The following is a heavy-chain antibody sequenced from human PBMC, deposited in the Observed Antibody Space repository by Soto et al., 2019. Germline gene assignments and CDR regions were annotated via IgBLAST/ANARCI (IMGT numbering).Heavy chain of an antibody. CDR1: GVSISSYY. J-gene: IGHJ4*02. CDR3: AAGCSGRPSEF. D-gene: IGHD2-8*01. Sequence: SETLSLTCTVSGVSISSYYWSWTRHPPGKGLEWIGYIYYSGSTNYNPSLKSRVTISVDTSKNQFSLKLSSVTAADTAVYYCAAGCSGRPSEFWGQGTLVTLSS. CDR2: IYYSGST. V-gene: IGHV4-59*01.